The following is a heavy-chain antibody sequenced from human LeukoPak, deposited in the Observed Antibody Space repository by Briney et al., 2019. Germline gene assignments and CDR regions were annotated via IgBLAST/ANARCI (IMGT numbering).Heavy chain of an antibody. CDR3: ARAMVWDHGDY. Sequence: ASVKVSCKASGYTFTSYYMHWVRQAPGQGLEWMGIINPSGGSTSYAQKFQGRVTMTRDMSTSTVYMELSSLRSEDTAVYYCARAMVWDHGDYWGQGTLVTVSS. D-gene: IGHD1-26*01. CDR1: GYTFTSYY. J-gene: IGHJ4*02. V-gene: IGHV1-46*01. CDR2: INPSGGST.